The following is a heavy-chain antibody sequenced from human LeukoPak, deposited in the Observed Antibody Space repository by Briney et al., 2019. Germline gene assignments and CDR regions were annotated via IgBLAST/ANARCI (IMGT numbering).Heavy chain of an antibody. Sequence: GESLRLSCAASGNYWMYWVRQAPGKGLVWVSHINSDGSWTSYADSVKGRFTISKDNAKNTVYLQMNNLRAEDTAVYYCVSFYETYWGRGTLVTVSS. CDR3: VSFYETY. J-gene: IGHJ4*02. CDR1: GNYW. V-gene: IGHV3-74*01. CDR2: INSDGSWT. D-gene: IGHD2-2*01.